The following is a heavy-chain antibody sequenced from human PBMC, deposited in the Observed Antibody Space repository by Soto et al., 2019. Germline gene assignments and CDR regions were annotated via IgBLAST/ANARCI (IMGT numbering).Heavy chain of an antibody. CDR2: IYTIGST. CDR1: NGSISGYY. J-gene: IGHJ4*02. Sequence: SETLSLTCTVSNGSISGYYWSWIRQPAGKGLEWIGRIYTIGSTSYNPSLKSRVTMSVDTSKNQFSLKLNSVTAADTAVYYCARDPVGYYYFDYWGQGTLVTV. D-gene: IGHD1-26*01. V-gene: IGHV4-4*07. CDR3: ARDPVGYYYFDY.